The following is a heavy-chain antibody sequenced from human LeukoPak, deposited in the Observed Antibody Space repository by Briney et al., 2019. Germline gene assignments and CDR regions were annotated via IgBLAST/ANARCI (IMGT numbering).Heavy chain of an antibody. Sequence: GSPRLSNPAPEISVTTYWITWVRQATGKEQEWVANIKQDGSEKHYVDSVKGRFTISRDNAKNSLYLQMNSLRVEDTAVYYCVRGSSGRNVGNFDYWGQGTLVTVSS. J-gene: IGHJ4*02. CDR2: IKQDGSEK. CDR3: VRGSSGRNVGNFDY. D-gene: IGHD6-19*01. V-gene: IGHV3-7*01. CDR1: EISVTTYW.